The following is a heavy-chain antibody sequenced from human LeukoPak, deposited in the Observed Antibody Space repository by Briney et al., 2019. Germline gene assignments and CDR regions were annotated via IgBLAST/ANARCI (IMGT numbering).Heavy chain of an antibody. CDR1: EFTFSSYS. J-gene: IGHJ5*02. Sequence: GGSLRLSCAASEFTFSSYSMNWVRQAPGKGLEWVSYITNSGNSKSYADSVKGRFTISRDNTKNSLYLQMNGLRAEDTAVYYCARHYGPWGQGTLVTVSS. V-gene: IGHV3-48*01. CDR3: ARHYGP. CDR2: ITNSGNSK. D-gene: IGHD3-16*01.